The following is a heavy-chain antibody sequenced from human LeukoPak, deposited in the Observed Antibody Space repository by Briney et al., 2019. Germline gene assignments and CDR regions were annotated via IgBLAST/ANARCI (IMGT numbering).Heavy chain of an antibody. Sequence: PGRSLRLSCAASGFTFDDYAMHWVRQAPGKGLEWVSGISWNSGSIGYADSVKGRFTISRDNAKNSLYLQMNSLRAEDTALYYCAKDPSKAAAGPFDYWGQETLVPVSS. V-gene: IGHV3-9*01. D-gene: IGHD6-13*01. CDR1: GFTFDDYA. CDR2: ISWNSGSI. J-gene: IGHJ4*02. CDR3: AKDPSKAAAGPFDY.